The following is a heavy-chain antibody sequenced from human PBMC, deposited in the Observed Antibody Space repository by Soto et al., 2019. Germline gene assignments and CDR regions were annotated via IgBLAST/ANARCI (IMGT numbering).Heavy chain of an antibody. CDR1: GFTFSSYS. CDR3: ANFPLIAVAGIGGDY. D-gene: IGHD6-19*01. CDR2: ISSSSSYI. Sequence: PGGSLRLSCAASGFTFSSYSMNWVRQAPGKGLEWVSSISSSSSYIYYADSVKGRFTISRDNAKNTLYLQMNSLRAEDTAVYYCANFPLIAVAGIGGDYWGQGTLVTVSS. V-gene: IGHV3-21*04. J-gene: IGHJ4*02.